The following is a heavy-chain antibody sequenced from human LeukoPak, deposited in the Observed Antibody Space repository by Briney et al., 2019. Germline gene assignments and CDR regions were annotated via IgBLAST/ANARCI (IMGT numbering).Heavy chain of an antibody. V-gene: IGHV3-21*01. CDR3: ARARDSSGWYCFDY. J-gene: IGHJ4*02. D-gene: IGHD6-19*01. Sequence: GGSLRLSCAASGFTFSSYEMNWVRQAPGKGLEWVSSISSSSSYIYYADSVKGRFTISRDNAKNSLYLQMNSLRAEDTAVYYCARARDSSGWYCFDYWGQGTLVTVSS. CDR1: GFTFSSYE. CDR2: ISSSSSYI.